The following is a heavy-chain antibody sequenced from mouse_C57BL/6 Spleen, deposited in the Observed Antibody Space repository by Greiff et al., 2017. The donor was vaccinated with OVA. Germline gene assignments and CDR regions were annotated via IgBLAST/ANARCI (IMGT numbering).Heavy chain of an antibody. J-gene: IGHJ1*03. Sequence: EVKLQESGAELVRPGASVKLSCTASGFNIKDDYMQWGEKRGGRGLEWIGGVGWVDRVSPDASKFQGKATITADTSSNTAYLQLSSLTSEDTAVYYCTSTVVAHWYFDVWGTGTTVTVSS. D-gene: IGHD1-1*01. CDR3: TSTVVAHWYFDV. V-gene: IGHV14-4*01. CDR1: GFNIKDDY. CDR2: VGWVDRVS.